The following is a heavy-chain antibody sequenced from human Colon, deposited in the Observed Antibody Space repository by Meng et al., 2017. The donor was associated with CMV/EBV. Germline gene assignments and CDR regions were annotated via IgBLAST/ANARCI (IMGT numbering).Heavy chain of an antibody. CDR2: ISYDGSNK. J-gene: IGHJ6*02. Sequence: GESLKISCAASGFTFSSYAMHWVRQAPGTGLEWVAVISYDGSNKYYADSVKGRFTISRDNSKNTLYLQMNSLRAEDTAVYYCARGFRQLVDYYYYGMDVWGQGTTVTVSS. CDR1: GFTFSSYA. D-gene: IGHD6-6*01. CDR3: ARGFRQLVDYYYYGMDV. V-gene: IGHV3-30*04.